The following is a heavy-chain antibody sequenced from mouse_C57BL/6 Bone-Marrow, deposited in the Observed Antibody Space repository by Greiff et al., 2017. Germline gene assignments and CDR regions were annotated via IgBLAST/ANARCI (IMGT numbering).Heavy chain of an antibody. CDR1: GFTFSSYG. D-gene: IGHD2-3*01. J-gene: IGHJ4*01. Sequence: VQLQQSGGDLVKPGGSLKLSCAASGFTFSSYGMSWVRQTPDKRLEWVATISSGGSYTYYPDSVKGRFTISRDNAKNTLYLQTSSLKSEDTAMYYCARHLWLLGKMDYWGQGTSVTVSS. CDR2: ISSGGSYT. V-gene: IGHV5-6*01. CDR3: ARHLWLLGKMDY.